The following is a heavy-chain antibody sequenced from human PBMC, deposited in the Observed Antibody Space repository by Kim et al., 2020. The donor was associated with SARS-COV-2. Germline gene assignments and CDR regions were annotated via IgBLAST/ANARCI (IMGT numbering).Heavy chain of an antibody. V-gene: IGHV3-30*07. CDR3: ARAVMTTVTSPFDY. J-gene: IGHJ4*02. D-gene: IGHD4-17*01. Sequence: DSVKDRFTHPRDNSKNTLSLTMNSLRAEDTAVYYWARAVMTTVTSPFDYWGQGTLVTVSS.